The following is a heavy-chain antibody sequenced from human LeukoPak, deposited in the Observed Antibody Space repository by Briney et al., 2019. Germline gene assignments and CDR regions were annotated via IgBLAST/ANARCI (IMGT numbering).Heavy chain of an antibody. CDR3: ARSPYSSGWSVVDY. Sequence: RPGGSLRLSCAASGFTFSSYEMNWVRQAPGKGLEWVPYITGSGSTIYYADSVKGRFTISRDNAKNSLYLQMNSLRAEDTAVYYCARSPYSSGWSVVDYWGQGTLVTVSS. CDR2: ITGSGSTI. D-gene: IGHD6-19*01. CDR1: GFTFSSYE. V-gene: IGHV3-48*03. J-gene: IGHJ4*02.